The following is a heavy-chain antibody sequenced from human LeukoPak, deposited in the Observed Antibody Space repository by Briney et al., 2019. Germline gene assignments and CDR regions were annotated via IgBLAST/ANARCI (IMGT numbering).Heavy chain of an antibody. V-gene: IGHV3-11*01. J-gene: IGHJ4*02. CDR1: GFTFSDYY. Sequence: PGGSLRPSCAASGFTFSDYYMSWIRQAPGKGLEWVSYISSSGSTIYYADSVKGRFTISRDNAKNSLYLQMNSLRAEDTAVYYCARVPTSSVVVAANWGQGTLVTVSS. CDR3: ARVPTSSVVVAAN. CDR2: ISSSGSTI. D-gene: IGHD2-15*01.